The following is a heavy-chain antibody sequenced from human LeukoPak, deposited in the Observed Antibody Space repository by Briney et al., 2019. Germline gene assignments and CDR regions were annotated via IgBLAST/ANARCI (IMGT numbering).Heavy chain of an antibody. J-gene: IGHJ4*02. CDR1: GFTFSNYW. CDR2: INGDGSST. CDR3: ARGVSVSGSYYSY. V-gene: IGHV3-74*01. Sequence: GGSLRLSCAASGFTFSNYWMHWVRQAPGKGLVWVSRINGDGSSTTYADSVKGRFTISRDNAKNTLYLQVNSLRAEDTAVYYCARGVSVSGSYYSYWGQGTLVSVPS. D-gene: IGHD3-10*01.